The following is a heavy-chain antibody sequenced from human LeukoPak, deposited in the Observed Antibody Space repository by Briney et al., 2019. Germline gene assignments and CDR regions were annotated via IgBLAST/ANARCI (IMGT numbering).Heavy chain of an antibody. J-gene: IGHJ2*01. Sequence: QPGGALRLSCAASGFTLSNYWMIHWVRQVPGKGLQWVSRINNGGNLKTDGRDTGYADSVKGRFTISTDNAKNTLYLQMNSLRAEDTAVYYCARDGRRDTHDWYFDLRGRGTQVTVSS. CDR1: GFTLSNYW. CDR2: INNGGNLKTDGRDT. D-gene: IGHD5-24*01. V-gene: IGHV3-74*01. CDR3: ARDGRRDTHDWYFDL.